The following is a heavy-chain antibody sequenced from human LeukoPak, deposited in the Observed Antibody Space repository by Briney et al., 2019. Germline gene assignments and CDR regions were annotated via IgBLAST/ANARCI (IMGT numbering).Heavy chain of an antibody. V-gene: IGHV4-30-2*01. CDR3: ARGGGLWFGELYFYFDY. Sequence: SQTLSLTCAVSGGSISSCGYSWSWIRQPPGTGLEWIGYIYHSGSTYYNPSLKSRVTISVDRSKNQFSLKLSSVTAADTAVYYCARGGGLWFGELYFYFDYWGQGTLVTVSS. J-gene: IGHJ4*02. D-gene: IGHD3-10*01. CDR2: IYHSGST. CDR1: GGSISSCGYS.